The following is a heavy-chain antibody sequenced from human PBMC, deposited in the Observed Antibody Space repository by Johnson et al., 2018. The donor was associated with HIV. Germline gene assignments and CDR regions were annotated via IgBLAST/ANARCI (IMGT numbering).Heavy chain of an antibody. Sequence: VQLVESGGGLVKPGGSLRLSCAASGFTFNNAWMSWVRQAPGKGLEWVGRIESETDGGTTDYAAPVKDRFINSRDDSKDTLYLQMNSLKTEDTAVYYCATEAGIELWLIDAFDLWGQGTMVTVSS. CDR3: ATEAGIELWLIDAFDL. CDR2: IESETDGGTT. V-gene: IGHV3-15*04. D-gene: IGHD5-18*01. CDR1: GFTFNNAW. J-gene: IGHJ3*01.